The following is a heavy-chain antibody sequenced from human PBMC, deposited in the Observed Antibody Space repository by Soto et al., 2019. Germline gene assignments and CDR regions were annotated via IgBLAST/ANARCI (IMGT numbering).Heavy chain of an antibody. CDR2: INHSGST. J-gene: IGHJ5*02. CDR1: GGSFSGYY. CDR3: ARDQRYYYGSGSYVS. Sequence: QVQLQQWGAGLLKPSETLSLTCAVYGGSFSGYYWSWIRQPPGKGLEWIGEINHSGSTNYNPSLKSRVTISVDTSKNQFSLKLSSVTAADTAVYYCARDQRYYYGSGSYVSWGQGTLVTVSS. V-gene: IGHV4-34*01. D-gene: IGHD3-10*01.